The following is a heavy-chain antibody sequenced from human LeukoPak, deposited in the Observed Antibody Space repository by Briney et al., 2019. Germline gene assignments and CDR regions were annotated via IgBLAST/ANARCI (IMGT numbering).Heavy chain of an antibody. CDR2: IYYSGST. Sequence: SETLSLTCTVSGGSISSYYWSWIRQPPGKGLEWIGYIYYSGSTNHNPSLKSRVTISVDTSKNQFSLKLSSVTAADTAVYYCARGNGGKKRPYYMDVWGKGTTVTVSS. V-gene: IGHV4-59*01. CDR1: GGSISSYY. J-gene: IGHJ6*03. D-gene: IGHD4-23*01. CDR3: ARGNGGKKRPYYMDV.